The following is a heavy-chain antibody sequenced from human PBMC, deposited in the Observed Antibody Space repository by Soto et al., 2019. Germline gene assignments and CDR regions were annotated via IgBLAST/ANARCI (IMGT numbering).Heavy chain of an antibody. V-gene: IGHV4-31*03. D-gene: IGHD5-18*01. Sequence: QVQLQESGPGLVKPSQTQSLTCSVSSGSISSGGNFWSWIRQHPEKGLEWIGYIYYSGSTNYNPSLKSRVTISVDTSKNQFSLKVTSVTAADTALYYCARVREEGYSYGYRYPAISFDSWGQGTLVTVSS. CDR1: SGSISSGGNF. CDR3: ARVREEGYSYGYRYPAISFDS. CDR2: IYYSGST. J-gene: IGHJ4*02.